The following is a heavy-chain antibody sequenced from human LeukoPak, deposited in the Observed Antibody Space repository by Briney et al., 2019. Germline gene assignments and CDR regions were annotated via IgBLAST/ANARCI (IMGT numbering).Heavy chain of an antibody. Sequence: SQTLSLTCTVSGGSISSGSYYWGWIRQPPGKGLEWIGSIYHSGSTYYNPSLKSRVTISVDTSKNQFSLKLSSVTAADTAVYYCARGSWVVAANFDYWGQGTLVTVSS. CDR1: GGSISSGSYY. CDR3: ARGSWVVAANFDY. CDR2: IYHSGST. J-gene: IGHJ4*02. D-gene: IGHD2-15*01. V-gene: IGHV4-39*07.